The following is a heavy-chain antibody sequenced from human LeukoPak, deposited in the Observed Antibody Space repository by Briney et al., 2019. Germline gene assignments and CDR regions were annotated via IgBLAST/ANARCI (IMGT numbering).Heavy chain of an antibody. J-gene: IGHJ4*02. V-gene: IGHV4-59*01. Sequence: PSETLSLTCTVSGGSISGYQWSWIRQPPWKGLKWIGYNYHSGSTNYNPSLKSRVTISVDTSKNQFSLRLTSVTAADTAVYYCARDQGAFYSRSWLDYWGQGTLVTVSS. CDR2: NYHSGST. CDR1: GGSISGYQ. CDR3: ARDQGAFYSRSWLDY. D-gene: IGHD6-13*01.